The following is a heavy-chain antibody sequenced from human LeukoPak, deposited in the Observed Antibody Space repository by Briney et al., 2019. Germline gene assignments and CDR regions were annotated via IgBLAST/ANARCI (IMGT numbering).Heavy chain of an antibody. CDR1: GFTFSSYS. CDR2: ISSSSSYT. Sequence: PGGSLRLSCAASGFTFSSYSMNWVRQAPGKGLEWVSSISSSSSYTYYADSVKGRFTISRDNAKNSLYLQMNSLRAEDTAVYYCARDAGYYYDSSGYLPFYYYYYMDVWGKGTTVTVSS. V-gene: IGHV3-21*01. CDR3: ARDAGYYYDSSGYLPFYYYYYMDV. J-gene: IGHJ6*03. D-gene: IGHD3-22*01.